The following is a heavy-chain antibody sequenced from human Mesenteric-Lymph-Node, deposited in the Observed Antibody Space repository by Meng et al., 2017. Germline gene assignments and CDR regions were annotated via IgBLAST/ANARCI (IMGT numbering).Heavy chain of an antibody. CDR2: ISSSGSTI. V-gene: IGHV3-48*03. D-gene: IGHD2-15*01. J-gene: IGHJ6*02. Sequence: GESLKISCAASGFTFSSYEMNWVRQARGKGLEWVSYISSSGSTIYYAESVKSRLTISRDNAKNSLYLQMNSLRAEETAVYYCARGGYCSGGSWLTYMDYYYYGMDVWGQGTKVTVSS. CDR1: GFTFSSYE. CDR3: ARGGYCSGGSWLTYMDYYYYGMDV.